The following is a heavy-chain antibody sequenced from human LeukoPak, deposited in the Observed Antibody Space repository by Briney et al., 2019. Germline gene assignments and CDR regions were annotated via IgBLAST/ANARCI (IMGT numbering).Heavy chain of an antibody. D-gene: IGHD3-3*01. Sequence: GGSLRLSCAASGFTFSSYAMSWVRQAPGKGLEWVSAISGSGGSTYYADSVKGRFSISRDNSKNTLYLQMNSLRAEDTTVYYCAKDQNYDFWSGYYPGYWGQGTLDTVSS. V-gene: IGHV3-23*01. CDR2: ISGSGGST. CDR1: GFTFSSYA. J-gene: IGHJ4*02. CDR3: AKDQNYDFWSGYYPGY.